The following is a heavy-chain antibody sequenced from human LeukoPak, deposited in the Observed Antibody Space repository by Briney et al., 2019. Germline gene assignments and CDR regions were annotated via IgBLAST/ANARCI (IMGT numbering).Heavy chain of an antibody. J-gene: IGHJ6*03. V-gene: IGHV4-34*01. CDR2: INHSGST. CDR1: GGSFSGYY. CDR3: ARVGGYYDSSGYPNNYYYYYMGV. Sequence: SETLSLTCAVYGGSFSGYYWSWIRQPPGKGLEWIGEINHSGSTNYNPSLKSRVTISVDTSKNQFSLKLSSVTAADTAVYYCARVGGYYDSSGYPNNYYYYYMGVWGKGTTVTVSS. D-gene: IGHD3-22*01.